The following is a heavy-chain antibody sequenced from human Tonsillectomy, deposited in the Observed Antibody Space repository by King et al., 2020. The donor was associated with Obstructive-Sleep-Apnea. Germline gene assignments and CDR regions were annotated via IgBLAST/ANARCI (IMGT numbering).Heavy chain of an antibody. D-gene: IGHD6-6*01. CDR3: ATIAARPYGLDV. CDR1: GGPISSSSYY. V-gene: IGHV4-39*07. Sequence: LQLQESGPGLVKPSETLSLTCTVSGGPISSSSYYWGWIRQPPGKGLEWIGSIYYSGSTYYNPSLKSRVTISVDTSKNQFSLRLSSVTAADTAVYYCATIAARPYGLDVWGQGTTVTVSS. CDR2: IYYSGST. J-gene: IGHJ6*02.